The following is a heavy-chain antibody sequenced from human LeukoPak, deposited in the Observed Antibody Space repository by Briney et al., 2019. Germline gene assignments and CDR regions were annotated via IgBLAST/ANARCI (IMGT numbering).Heavy chain of an antibody. CDR3: AKDDIAAASLPGAFDI. Sequence: PGGSLRLSCAASGFTFRNYAMHWLRQAPGKGLEWVAVVSFEGSGKYYSDSVRGRFTISRDNSKNTLYLQMNSLRAEDTAVYYCAKDDIAAASLPGAFDIWGQGTMVTVSS. V-gene: IGHV3-30-3*01. J-gene: IGHJ3*02. CDR1: GFTFRNYA. D-gene: IGHD6-13*01. CDR2: VSFEGSGK.